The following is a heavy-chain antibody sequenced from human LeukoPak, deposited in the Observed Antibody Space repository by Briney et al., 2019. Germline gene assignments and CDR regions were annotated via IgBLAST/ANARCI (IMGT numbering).Heavy chain of an antibody. V-gene: IGHV4-34*01. D-gene: IGHD4-11*01. Sequence: PSETLSLTCAVYRWSFSGYYWSWIRQPPGKGLEWIGEINHSGSTNYNPSLKSRVTISVDTSKNQFSLKLSSVTAADTAVYYCARTYSNYVSLNWFDPWGQGTLVTVSS. CDR1: RWSFSGYY. CDR2: INHSGST. J-gene: IGHJ5*02. CDR3: ARTYSNYVSLNWFDP.